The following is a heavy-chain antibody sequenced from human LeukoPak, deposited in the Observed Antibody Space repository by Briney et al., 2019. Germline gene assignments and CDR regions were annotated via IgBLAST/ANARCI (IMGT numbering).Heavy chain of an antibody. D-gene: IGHD1-26*01. V-gene: IGHV4-34*01. J-gene: IGHJ4*02. CDR2: INHSGSP. CDR1: GGSFSGYY. Sequence: SETLSLTCAAYGGSFSGYYWSWIRQPPGKGLEWIGEINHSGSPNYNPSLKSRVTMSIDTSVNQFSLRLSSVTAADTAVYFCGRGPRSGSFYSYWGQGALVTVSS. CDR3: GRGPRSGSFYSY.